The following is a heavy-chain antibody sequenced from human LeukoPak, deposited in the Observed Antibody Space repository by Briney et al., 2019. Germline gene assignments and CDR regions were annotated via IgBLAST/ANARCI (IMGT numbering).Heavy chain of an antibody. D-gene: IGHD5-18*01. Sequence: GGSLRLSCAASGFTFSNYWMNWVRQLPGKRPEWVANIYRDGSETHYVDSVKGRFTISRDNAKNLLYLQMNGLRAEDTAAYYCARDPSRGYTYGYGDYWGQGTLVTVSS. CDR3: ARDPSRGYTYGYGDY. CDR1: GFTFSNYW. V-gene: IGHV3-7*01. J-gene: IGHJ4*02. CDR2: IYRDGSET.